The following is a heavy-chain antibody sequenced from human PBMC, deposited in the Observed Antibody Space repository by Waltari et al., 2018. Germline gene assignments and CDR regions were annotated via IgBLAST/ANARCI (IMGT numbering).Heavy chain of an antibody. CDR2: ISYDGSNK. D-gene: IGHD6-6*01. V-gene: IGHV3-30-3*01. CDR3: ARSRSSGWFDP. J-gene: IGHJ5*02. CDR1: GFTFRSYA. Sequence: VQLVESGGGVVQPGRSLRLSCAASGFTFRSYAMHWVRQAPGKGLEWVAVISYDGSNKYYADSVKGRFTISRDNSKNTLYLQMNSLRAEDTAVYYCARSRSSGWFDPWGQGTLVTVSS.